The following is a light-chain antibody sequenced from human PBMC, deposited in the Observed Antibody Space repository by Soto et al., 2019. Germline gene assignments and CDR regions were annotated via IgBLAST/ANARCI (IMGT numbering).Light chain of an antibody. Sequence: DIQMHKSPSSLSASVGDRVTITCRASQSISSYLNWYQQKPGKATKLLIYAASSLQSGVPSRFSGSGSGTDFTLTISSLQPEDCAPYYCQQSYSTPRTFGQGTKGEIK. J-gene: IGKJ1*01. V-gene: IGKV1-39*01. CDR1: QSISSY. CDR2: AAS. CDR3: QQSYSTPRT.